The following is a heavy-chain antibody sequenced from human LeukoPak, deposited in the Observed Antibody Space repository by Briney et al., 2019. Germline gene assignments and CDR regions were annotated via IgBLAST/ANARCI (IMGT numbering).Heavy chain of an antibody. Sequence: GGSLRLSCVGSGFTFSSYWMTWVRQAPGKGLEWVSSITTSSTYIYYADSVRGRFTISRDNAKNSLYLRMSSLRVEDTAVYYCARGEGYYASGSYYIDYWGQGTLVTVSS. V-gene: IGHV3-21*01. CDR2: ITTSSTYI. CDR3: ARGEGYYASGSYYIDY. J-gene: IGHJ4*02. D-gene: IGHD3-10*01. CDR1: GFTFSSYW.